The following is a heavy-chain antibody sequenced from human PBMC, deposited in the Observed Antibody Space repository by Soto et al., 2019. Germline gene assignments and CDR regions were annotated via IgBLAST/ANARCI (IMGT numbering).Heavy chain of an antibody. J-gene: IGHJ2*01. CDR2: IAYDGTNK. V-gene: IGHV3-30*18. CDR1: GFTFSSYG. D-gene: IGHD1-7*01. CDR3: AKGLELLFGWYFDL. Sequence: QVQLVESGGGVVQPGRSLRLSCAASGFTFSSYGMHWVRQAPGKGLEWVAVIAYDGTNKYYADSVKGRFTISRDNSESALYLQMNSLRAEDTAVYYCAKGLELLFGWYFDLWGRGTLVTVSS.